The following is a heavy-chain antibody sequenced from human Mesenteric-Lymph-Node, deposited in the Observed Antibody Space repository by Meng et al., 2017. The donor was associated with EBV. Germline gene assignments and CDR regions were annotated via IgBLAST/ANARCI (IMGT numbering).Heavy chain of an antibody. CDR3: ARQYGSAFDY. CDR1: SDSTSRTTYH. J-gene: IGHJ4*02. V-gene: IGHV4-39*01. CDR2: IYYSGTT. D-gene: IGHD3-10*01. Sequence: RLRESGAGVVRASGTLSLICTGSSDSTSRTTYHWGWIRQPPGKGREWIGSIYYSGTTYFNPSLESRVSISVDTSKKQFSLRFTSVTAADTAVYYCARQYGSAFDYWGQGTLVTVSS.